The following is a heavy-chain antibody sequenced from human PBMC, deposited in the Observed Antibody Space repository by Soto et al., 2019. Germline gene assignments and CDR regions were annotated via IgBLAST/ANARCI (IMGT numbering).Heavy chain of an antibody. J-gene: IGHJ4*02. Sequence: ASVKVSCKASGYTFSSYYMHWVRQAPGQGLEWVGLINPSGVSTNYAQKLQGRVTMTKDTSTSTAYMELRSLRSDDTAVYYCARAFGKYYVFGGGFSPQFDYWGQEPLVTVPS. CDR1: GYTFSSYY. CDR2: INPSGVST. V-gene: IGHV1-46*04. CDR3: ARAFGKYYVFGGGFSPQFDY. D-gene: IGHD3-3*01.